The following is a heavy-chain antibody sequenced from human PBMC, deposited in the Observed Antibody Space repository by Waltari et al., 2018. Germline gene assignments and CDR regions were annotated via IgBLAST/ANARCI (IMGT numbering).Heavy chain of an antibody. CDR2: TYHSGSA. Sequence: WAWVRQSPGEGLVWIGSTYHSGSADYNPSLKGRVTISVDTSKNQFSLKLTSVTVADSGVYYCARLSPYTSSGDFFDPWGQGALVTVSS. CDR3: ARLSPYTSSGDFFDP. J-gene: IGHJ5*02. V-gene: IGHV4-38-2*01. D-gene: IGHD2-21*02.